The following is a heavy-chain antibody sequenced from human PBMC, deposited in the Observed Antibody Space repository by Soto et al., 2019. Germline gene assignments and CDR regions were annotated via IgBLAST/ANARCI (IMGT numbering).Heavy chain of an antibody. CDR2: IIPVFGTV. Sequence: SVKVSCKASGSTLSSYVISWVRQAPGQGLEWMGGIIPVFGTVNYAQKFQGRVTITADESTTTAYMELRSLRSEDAAVYYCARAQRIQLWASGMDVWGQGTTVTVSS. D-gene: IGHD5-18*01. CDR1: GSTLSSYV. J-gene: IGHJ6*02. CDR3: ARAQRIQLWASGMDV. V-gene: IGHV1-69*13.